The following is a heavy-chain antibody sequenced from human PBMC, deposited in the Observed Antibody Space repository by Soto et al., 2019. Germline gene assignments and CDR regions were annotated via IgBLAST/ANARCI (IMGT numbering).Heavy chain of an antibody. CDR2: INPKSDET. Sequence: QVQLVQSGSEVKKPGASVRVSCRTSGYTFAANYIHLVRQAPGKGLEWMGWINPKSDETKFSQKFQGRVALPKDSTSNTVHLNVANLRSEDTAVYYCARWTSRGCYDSWGQGPLITASS. D-gene: IGHD3-16*01. J-gene: IGHJ4*02. CDR1: GYTFAANY. CDR3: ARWTSRGCYDS. V-gene: IGHV1-2*02.